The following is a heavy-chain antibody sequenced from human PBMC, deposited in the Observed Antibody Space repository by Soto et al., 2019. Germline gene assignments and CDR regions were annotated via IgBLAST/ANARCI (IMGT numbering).Heavy chain of an antibody. J-gene: IGHJ6*02. CDR3: ASRGSYGYQSYYYGMDV. CDR1: GYTFTTYY. CDR2: LNPSGGST. D-gene: IGHD5-18*01. Sequence: GASVKVSCKASGYTFTTYYIHWVRRAPGQGLEWMGILNPSGGSTTYARKFQGRVNMTRDTSTSTVYMELSSLRSEDTAVYYCASRGSYGYQSYYYGMDVWGQGTTVTVSS. V-gene: IGHV1-46*03.